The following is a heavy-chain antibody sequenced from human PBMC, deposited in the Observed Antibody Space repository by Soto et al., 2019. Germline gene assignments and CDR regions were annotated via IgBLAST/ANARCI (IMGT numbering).Heavy chain of an antibody. Sequence: SGPTLVNPTQTLTLTCTFSGFSLSTSGGGVGWIRQPPGKALEWLALIYWDDDKRYSPSLKSRLTITKDTSKNQVVLTMTNKAPVDTPTYYCAQGLLGFCSGGSCNPNCSDPGGKAPLLTLSS. CDR1: GFSLSTSGGG. V-gene: IGHV2-5*02. D-gene: IGHD2-15*01. CDR3: AQGLLGFCSGGSCNPNCSDP. J-gene: IGHJ5*02. CDR2: IYWDDDK.